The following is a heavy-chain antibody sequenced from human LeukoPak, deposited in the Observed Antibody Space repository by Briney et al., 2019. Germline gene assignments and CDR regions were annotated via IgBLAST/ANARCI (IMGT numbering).Heavy chain of an antibody. V-gene: IGHV4-61*02. Sequence: SSETLSLTCTVSGGSISSGSYYWSWIRQPAGKGLEWIGRIYTSGSTNYNPSLKSRVTISVDTSKNQFSLKLSSVTAADTALYYCARPVGATGGAETFDIWGQGTMVSVSS. J-gene: IGHJ3*02. CDR3: ARPVGATGGAETFDI. CDR2: IYTSGST. D-gene: IGHD1-26*01. CDR1: GGSISSGSYY.